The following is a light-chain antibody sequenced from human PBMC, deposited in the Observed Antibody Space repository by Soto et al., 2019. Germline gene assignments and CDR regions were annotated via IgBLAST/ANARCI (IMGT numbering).Light chain of an antibody. CDR2: GAS. CDR3: QQEGSSPRT. Sequence: EIVLTQSPATLSLSPGERATLSCRASQSVSSSYLAWYQQKPGQAPRLLIYGASSRASGIPDRFSGSWVGTSFTLSISRLEPGNFAVYYCQQEGSSPRTFGQGTKVDIK. CDR1: QSVSSSY. V-gene: IGKV3-20*01. J-gene: IGKJ1*01.